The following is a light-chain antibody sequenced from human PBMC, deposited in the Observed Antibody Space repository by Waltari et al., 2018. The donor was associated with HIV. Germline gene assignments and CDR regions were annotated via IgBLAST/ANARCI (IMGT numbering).Light chain of an antibody. CDR1: SPTIGSNY. V-gene: IGLV1-47*01. CDR2: RNN. Sequence: QSVLTQPPSASGTPGQRVTISCSGSSPTIGSNYVPWYPQLPGTTPKLLIYRNNQRPSGVPDRFSGSKSGTSASLAISGLRSEHEADYYCAAWDDSLRGVVFGGGTKLTVL. J-gene: IGLJ2*01. CDR3: AAWDDSLRGVV.